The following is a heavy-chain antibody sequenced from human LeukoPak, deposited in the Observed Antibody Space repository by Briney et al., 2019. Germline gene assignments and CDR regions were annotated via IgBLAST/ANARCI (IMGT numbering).Heavy chain of an antibody. J-gene: IGHJ4*02. V-gene: IGHV1-2*02. D-gene: IGHD3-10*01. CDR1: GYTFTGYY. CDR2: INPNSGGT. CDR3: ARALLWFGEPSHIDY. Sequence: ASVKVSCKASGYTFTGYYIHWVRQVPGQGLEWMGWINPNSGGTNLAQKFQGRVTMTRDTSINTAYMELSRLRSDDTAVYYCARALLWFGEPSHIDYWGQGTLVTASS.